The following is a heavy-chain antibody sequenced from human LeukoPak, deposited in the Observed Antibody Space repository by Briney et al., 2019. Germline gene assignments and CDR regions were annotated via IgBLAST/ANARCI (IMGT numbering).Heavy chain of an antibody. V-gene: IGHV3-30-3*01. J-gene: IGHJ4*02. CDR1: GFTFSSYA. Sequence: QPGGSLRLSCAASGFTFSSYAMHWVRQAPGKGLEWVAVISYDGSNKYYADSVKGRFTISRDNSKNTLYLQMNSLRAEDTAVYYCARVLRYSSSSPYFDYWGQGTLVTVSS. CDR2: ISYDGSNK. D-gene: IGHD6-6*01. CDR3: ARVLRYSSSSPYFDY.